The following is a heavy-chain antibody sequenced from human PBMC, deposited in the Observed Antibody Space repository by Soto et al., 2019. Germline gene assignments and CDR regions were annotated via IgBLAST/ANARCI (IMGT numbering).Heavy chain of an antibody. CDR1: GGTFNTYA. CDR2: ISPLFGAA. CDR3: AREVQVHTHDFVS. J-gene: IGHJ4*02. V-gene: IGHV1-69*19. Sequence: QVQLVQSGAEMKKPGSSVKVSCQSSGGTFNTYAMNWVRQAPGQGPEWMGDISPLFGAANYAPKFQGRVTITADESTCTSYMQWSSVTSEDTALYFCAREVQVHTHDFVSWGQGTLVTVSS. D-gene: IGHD3-10*01.